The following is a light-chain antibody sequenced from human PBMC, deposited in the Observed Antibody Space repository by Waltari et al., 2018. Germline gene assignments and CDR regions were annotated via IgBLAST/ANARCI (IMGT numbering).Light chain of an antibody. Sequence: WQASQDITNNLNWYQQKPGQAPKRLIYEASTLHTGVPSRFRGRGYGTDFTLIISRLQPEDVATYYCQHFENLPLTFGGGTKVEIK. V-gene: IGKV1-33*01. CDR2: EAS. J-gene: IGKJ4*01. CDR1: QDITNN. CDR3: QHFENLPLT.